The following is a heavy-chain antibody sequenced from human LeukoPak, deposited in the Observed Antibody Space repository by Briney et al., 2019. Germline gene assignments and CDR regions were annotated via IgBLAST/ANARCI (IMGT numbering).Heavy chain of an antibody. CDR2: ISGHQGNT. V-gene: IGHV1-18*01. CDR1: GYTFTTYG. Sequence: ASVKVSCKASGYTFTTYGIPWVRQAPGQGLEWMGWISGHQGNTKYAQKFQGRDTMTIDTSTSTAYMELRSLRSDDTAIYFCARSSLGTITAGPFDYWGQGTLVAVSS. J-gene: IGHJ4*02. D-gene: IGHD5-12*01. CDR3: ARSSLGTITAGPFDY.